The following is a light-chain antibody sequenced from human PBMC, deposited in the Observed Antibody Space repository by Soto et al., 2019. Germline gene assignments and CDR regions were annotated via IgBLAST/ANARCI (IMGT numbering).Light chain of an antibody. CDR2: EVS. Sequence: QSVLTHPASVSWSPGHSITISCTGTSSDVGGYNYVSWYQQHPGKAPKLMIYEVSNRPSGVSNRFSGSKSGNTASLTISGLQAEDEADYYCSSYTSSSTFYVFGTGTKVTVL. J-gene: IGLJ1*01. V-gene: IGLV2-14*01. CDR3: SSYTSSSTFYV. CDR1: SSDVGGYNY.